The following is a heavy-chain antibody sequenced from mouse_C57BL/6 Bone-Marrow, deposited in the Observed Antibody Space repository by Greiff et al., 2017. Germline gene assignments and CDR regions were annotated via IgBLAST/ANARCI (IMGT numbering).Heavy chain of an antibody. CDR2: IDPENGDT. CDR3: TTGYGYDRAWFAY. Sequence: VQLKESGAELVRPGASVKLSCTASGFNIKDAYMHWVKQRPEQGLEWIGWIDPENGDTEYASKFQGKATITADTSSNTAYLQLSSLTAEDTAVDYGTTGYGYDRAWFAYWGQGTLVTVSA. D-gene: IGHD2-2*01. CDR1: GFNIKDAY. J-gene: IGHJ3*01. V-gene: IGHV14-4*01.